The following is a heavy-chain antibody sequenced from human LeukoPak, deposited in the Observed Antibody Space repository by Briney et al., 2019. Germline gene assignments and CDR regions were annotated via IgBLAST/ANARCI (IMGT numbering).Heavy chain of an antibody. Sequence: GGSLRLSCAASGFTFSSSAMSWVRQAPGKGLEWLSHTNSNGAVISYADSVKGRFTVSRDTAKSSLYLQMNGLRVEDTAIYFCARDPDGDYDFDYWGQGTLVTVSS. CDR1: GFTFSSSA. J-gene: IGHJ4*02. V-gene: IGHV3-48*01. CDR3: ARDPDGDYDFDY. D-gene: IGHD4-17*01. CDR2: TNSNGAVI.